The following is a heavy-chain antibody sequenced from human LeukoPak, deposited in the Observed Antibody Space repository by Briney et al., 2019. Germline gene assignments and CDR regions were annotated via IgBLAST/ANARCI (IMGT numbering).Heavy chain of an antibody. Sequence: SETLSLTCSVSGDSISSGSYYWSWIRQPAGEGLEWIGRIYSSGRTHYSPSLKSRVAISVDTSKNRFSLRLSSVTAADTAVYYCARDLGGSYSSETWFDPWGQGTLVTVSS. CDR2: IYSSGRT. D-gene: IGHD1-26*01. CDR3: ARDLGGSYSSETWFDP. CDR1: GDSISSGSYY. J-gene: IGHJ5*02. V-gene: IGHV4-61*02.